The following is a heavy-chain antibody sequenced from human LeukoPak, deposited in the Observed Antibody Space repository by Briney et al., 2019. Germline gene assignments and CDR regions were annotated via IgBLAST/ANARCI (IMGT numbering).Heavy chain of an antibody. CDR3: ARGGRGSAAVVAPRSFDI. Sequence: GGSLRLSCTASGFSFSDYAMHWVRQAPGKGLEWVSVTYTGGNSYYADSVKGRFIISRDISKNTLYLQMNSLRAEDSALYYCARGGRGSAAVVAPRSFDIWGQGTMVTVSS. V-gene: IGHV3-53*01. CDR1: GFSFSDYA. CDR2: TYTGGNS. J-gene: IGHJ3*02. D-gene: IGHD3-22*01.